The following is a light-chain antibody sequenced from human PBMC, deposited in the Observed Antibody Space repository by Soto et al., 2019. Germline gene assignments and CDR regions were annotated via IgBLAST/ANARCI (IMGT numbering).Light chain of an antibody. CDR2: SDY. CDR3: AVWDDNLRGWV. Sequence: QAVLTQSPSASGSPGQRITLSCSGSSSNIGGNSGNWVQQLPKTAPKLLIYSDYHRPSVFPDRFSGSKSGTSGSLDISGLQAEDEADYYCAVWDDNLRGWVFGTRTKLTVL. V-gene: IGLV1-44*01. CDR1: SSNIGGNS. J-gene: IGLJ1*01.